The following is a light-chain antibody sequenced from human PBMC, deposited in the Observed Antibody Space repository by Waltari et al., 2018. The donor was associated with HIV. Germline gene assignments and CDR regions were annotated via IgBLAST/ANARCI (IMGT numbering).Light chain of an antibody. Sequence: QSALTQPASLSGSPGKSITISCDGTSNDVGGYNYVSGYQQHPGKAPKFMICEVNNLPSGVSSRFPGSKSGNTAYLTISGLQAENEADYYCSSYTRSITLVFGGGTKVTVL. V-gene: IGLV2-14*01. CDR3: SSYTRSITLV. CDR1: SNDVGGYNY. J-gene: IGLJ2*01. CDR2: EVN.